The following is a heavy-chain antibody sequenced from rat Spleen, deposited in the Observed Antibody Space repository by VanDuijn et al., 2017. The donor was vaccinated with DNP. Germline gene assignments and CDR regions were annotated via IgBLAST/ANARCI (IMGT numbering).Heavy chain of an antibody. CDR1: GFSLTSNS. Sequence: QVQLKESGPGLVQPSQTLSLTCTVSGFSLTSNSVHWVRLPPGKGLEWIGTMWSGGTTDYNSALQSRLSISRDTSKSQVFLKMNSLQTEDTAIYFCSRSDGYWYFDFWGPGTMVTVSS. CDR2: MWSGGTT. D-gene: IGHD1-12*02. J-gene: IGHJ1*01. CDR3: SRSDGYWYFDF. V-gene: IGHV2-1*01.